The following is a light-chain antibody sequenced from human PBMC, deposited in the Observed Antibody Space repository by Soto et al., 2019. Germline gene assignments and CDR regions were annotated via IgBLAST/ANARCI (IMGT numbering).Light chain of an antibody. CDR1: SSDVGAYNY. Sequence: QSALTQPPSASGSPGQSVTISCTGTSSDVGAYNYVSWYQQYPGKAPKLMIYEVNKRPSGVPDRFSGSKSGKTASLTVSGLHPEDEAYYHCTSYAGSNIWVFGGGTKLTVL. CDR3: TSYAGSNIWV. V-gene: IGLV2-8*01. CDR2: EVN. J-gene: IGLJ3*02.